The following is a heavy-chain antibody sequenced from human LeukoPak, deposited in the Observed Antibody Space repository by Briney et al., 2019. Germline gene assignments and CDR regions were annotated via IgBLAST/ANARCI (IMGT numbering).Heavy chain of an antibody. CDR2: MNPNSGNT. CDR1: GYTFTSYD. D-gene: IGHD2-2*01. V-gene: IGHV1-8*01. CDR3: ARYCSSTSCHDYYYYMDV. Sequence: SVKVSCKASGYTFTSYDINWVRQATGQGLEWMGWMNPNSGNTGYAQKFQGRVTMTRNTSISTAYMELSSLRSEDTAVYYCARYCSSTSCHDYYYYMDVWGKGTTVTVSS. J-gene: IGHJ6*03.